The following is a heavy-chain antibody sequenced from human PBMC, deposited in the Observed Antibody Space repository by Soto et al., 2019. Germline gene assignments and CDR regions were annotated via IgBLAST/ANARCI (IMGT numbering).Heavy chain of an antibody. Sequence: PSETLSRTCTVSGGSISSGGYYWSWIRQPPGKGLEWIGYIYYSGSTYYNPSLKSRVTISVDTSKNQFSLKLSSVTAADTAVYYCARDRGGATGPYYYYGMDVWGQGTTVTVSS. J-gene: IGHJ6*02. CDR3: ARDRGGATGPYYYYGMDV. CDR2: IYYSGST. CDR1: GGSISSGGYY. V-gene: IGHV4-30-4*02. D-gene: IGHD1-26*01.